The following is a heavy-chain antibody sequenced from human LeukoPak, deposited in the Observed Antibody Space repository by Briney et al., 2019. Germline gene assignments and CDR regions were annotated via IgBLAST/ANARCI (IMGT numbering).Heavy chain of an antibody. CDR3: ARDEMATISIQGWFDP. J-gene: IGHJ5*02. Sequence: ASVKVSCKASGYTFTGYYMHWVRQAPGQGLEWMGWINPNSGGTNYAQKFQGRVTMTRDTSISTAYVELSRLRSDDTAVYYCARDEMATISIQGWFDPWGQGTLVTVSS. V-gene: IGHV1-2*02. CDR2: INPNSGGT. D-gene: IGHD5-24*01. CDR1: GYTFTGYY.